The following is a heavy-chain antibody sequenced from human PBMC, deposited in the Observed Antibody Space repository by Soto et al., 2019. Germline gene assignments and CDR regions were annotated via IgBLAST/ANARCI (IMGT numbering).Heavy chain of an antibody. V-gene: IGHV4-61*01. J-gene: IGHJ4*02. CDR3: ARVHSSGWYSFDY. CDR1: GGSVSSGSYY. D-gene: IGHD6-19*01. Sequence: SETLSLTCTVSGGSVSSGSYYWSWIRQPPGKGLEWIGYIYYSGSTNYNPSLKSRVTISLDTSKNQFSLKLSSVTAAYSSVYYCARVHSSGWYSFDYWGQGTLVTVSS. CDR2: IYYSGST.